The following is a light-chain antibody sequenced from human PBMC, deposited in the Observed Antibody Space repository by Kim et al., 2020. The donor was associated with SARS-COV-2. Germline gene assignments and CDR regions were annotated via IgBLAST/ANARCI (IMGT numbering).Light chain of an antibody. CDR1: QDINQK. CDR3: LQHRSYPRT. Sequence: SASVGDTVTNSCRASQDINQKLVWFQQKPGQVPKRLSYAASRPQSGVPSRFSGSGSGTEFTLTITSLQPEDFATYYCLQHRSYPRTFGQGTKLEI. V-gene: IGKV1-17*03. CDR2: AAS. J-gene: IGKJ2*01.